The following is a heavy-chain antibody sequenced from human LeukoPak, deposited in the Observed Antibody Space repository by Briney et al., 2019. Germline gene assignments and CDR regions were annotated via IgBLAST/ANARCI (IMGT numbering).Heavy chain of an antibody. CDR2: ISAYNGNT. Sequence: GASVKVSCKASGYTFTSYGISWVRQAPGQGLEWMGWISAYNGNTNYAQKLQGRVTMTTDTSTSTAYMELRSLRSDDTAVYYCARVVVVTAIQLRTYFDYWGQGTLVTVSS. J-gene: IGHJ4*02. D-gene: IGHD2-21*02. V-gene: IGHV1-18*01. CDR3: ARVVVVTAIQLRTYFDY. CDR1: GYTFTSYG.